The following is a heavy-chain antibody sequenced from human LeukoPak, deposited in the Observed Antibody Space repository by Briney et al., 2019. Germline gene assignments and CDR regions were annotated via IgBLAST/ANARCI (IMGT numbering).Heavy chain of an antibody. CDR3: AREPPYYYYMDV. Sequence: GSLRLSCAASGFTFSSYAMHWVRQAPGKGLEWVAVISYDGSNKYYADSVKGRFTISRDNSKNTLYLQMNSQRAGDTAVYYCAREPPYYYYMDVWGKGTTVTVSS. J-gene: IGHJ6*03. CDR2: ISYDGSNK. V-gene: IGHV3-30*01. CDR1: GFTFSSYA.